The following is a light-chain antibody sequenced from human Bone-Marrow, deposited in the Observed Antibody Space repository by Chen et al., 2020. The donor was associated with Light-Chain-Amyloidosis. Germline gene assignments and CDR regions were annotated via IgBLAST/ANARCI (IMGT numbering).Light chain of an antibody. J-gene: IGLJ2*01. CDR2: GNN. CDR3: QSYDLSLYGAV. Sequence: QSLLTQPPSVSGAPGQRVTISCTGSSSNIGAGYDVHWYQQLPGIAPKLLIYGNNNRPSGVPDRCSGSKSGTSASLAITGLQAEDEADYYCQSYDLSLYGAVFGGGTRVTVL. V-gene: IGLV1-40*01. CDR1: SSNIGAGYD.